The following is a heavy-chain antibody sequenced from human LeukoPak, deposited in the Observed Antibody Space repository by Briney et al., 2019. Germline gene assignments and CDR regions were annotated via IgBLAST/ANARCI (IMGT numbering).Heavy chain of an antibody. CDR1: GGSFSGYY. D-gene: IGHD3-3*01. CDR2: INHSGST. J-gene: IGHJ6*02. V-gene: IGHV4-34*01. Sequence: NPSETLSLTCAVYGGSFSGYYWSWIRQPPGKGLEWIGEINHSGSTNYNPSLKSRVTISVDTSKNFSLKLSSVTAADTAMYYCARHFREYYDFWRGSFPGYGMDVWGQGTTVTVSS. CDR3: ARHFREYYDFWRGSFPGYGMDV.